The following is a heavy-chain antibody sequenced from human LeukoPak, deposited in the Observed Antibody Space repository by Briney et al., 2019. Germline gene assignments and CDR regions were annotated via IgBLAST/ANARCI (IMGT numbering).Heavy chain of an antibody. CDR3: VREDTPATANY. Sequence: QSGGSLRLSCAASGFTVSSNDMSWVRQAPGKGLEWVSAISGGGDITYYADSVTGRFTISRDNSKDTLFLQMHSLRPGDTAVYYCVREDTPATANYWGQGTLVTISS. CDR1: GFTVSSND. V-gene: IGHV3-23*01. J-gene: IGHJ4*02. CDR2: ISGGGDIT. D-gene: IGHD2-21*02.